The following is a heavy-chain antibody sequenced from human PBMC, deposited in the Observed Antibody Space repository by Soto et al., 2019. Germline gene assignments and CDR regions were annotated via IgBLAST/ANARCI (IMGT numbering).Heavy chain of an antibody. CDR2: INPNGGST. V-gene: IGHV1-46*01. J-gene: IGHJ4*02. Sequence: QVQLVQSGAEGKKPGASVKVSCKASGYTFTHYYIHWVRQAPGQGLEWMGIINPNGGSTTYAQKFRAGFTMTRDTSTSTVYMALSSLRSEDSAVYYCAASVNSAMALDYWGQGTLVTVPS. D-gene: IGHD5-18*01. CDR3: AASVNSAMALDY. CDR1: GYTFTHYY.